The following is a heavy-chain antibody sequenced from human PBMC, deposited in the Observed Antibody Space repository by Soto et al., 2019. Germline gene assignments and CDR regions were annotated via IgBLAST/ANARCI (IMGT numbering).Heavy chain of an antibody. D-gene: IGHD2-21*01. CDR3: AHFSDLEWFDP. CDR2: IFYTGST. CDR1: GGSISRYF. V-gene: IGHV4-59*01. J-gene: IGHJ5*02. Sequence: SETLSLTCTVSGGSISRYFWSWIRQSPGKGLEWIGYIFYTGSTTYNPSLKSRVTISIDTSKNQFSLKLSSLTAADTAVYYCAHFSDLEWFDPWGQGALVTVSS.